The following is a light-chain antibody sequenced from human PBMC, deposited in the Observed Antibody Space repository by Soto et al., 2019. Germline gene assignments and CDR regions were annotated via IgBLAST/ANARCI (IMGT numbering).Light chain of an antibody. J-gene: IGKJ1*01. Sequence: DIPMTQSPSTMYASVGDSVTITCRASQSSSSWLAWYQQKPGKAPKLLIYDASSLESGVPSRFSGSGSGTEFTLTTSSLQPDDFSTYYCQQYNSYPETFGQGTKVEIK. CDR2: DAS. V-gene: IGKV1-5*01. CDR3: QQYNSYPET. CDR1: QSSSSW.